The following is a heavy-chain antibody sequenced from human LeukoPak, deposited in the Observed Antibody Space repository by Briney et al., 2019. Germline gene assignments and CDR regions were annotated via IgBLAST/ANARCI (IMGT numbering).Heavy chain of an antibody. D-gene: IGHD3-9*01. CDR1: GFTFDDYA. J-gene: IGHJ6*03. V-gene: IGHV3-9*01. CDR3: ARDREAYYDILTGGYYYYMDV. Sequence: PGGSLRLSCAASGFTFDDYAMHWVRQAPGKGLEWVSGISWNSGSIGYADSVKGRFTISRDNAKNSLYLQMNSLRAEDTAVYYCARDREAYYDILTGGYYYYMDVWGKGTTVTISS. CDR2: ISWNSGSI.